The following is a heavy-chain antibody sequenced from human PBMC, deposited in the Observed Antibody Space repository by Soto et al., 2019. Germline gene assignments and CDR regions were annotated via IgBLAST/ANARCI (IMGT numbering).Heavy chain of an antibody. Sequence: PSETLSLTCTVSGGSISRGGYYWNWIRQHPGKGLEWIGYMFYSGSTYYNPSLKSRVTISMDTSKNQFSLKLKSVTAADTALYFCARQRTSVVTQAYFDVWGPGSLVTVSS. CDR3: ARQRTSVVTQAYFDV. J-gene: IGHJ4*02. CDR1: GGSISRGGYY. CDR2: MFYSGST. D-gene: IGHD2-21*02. V-gene: IGHV4-31*03.